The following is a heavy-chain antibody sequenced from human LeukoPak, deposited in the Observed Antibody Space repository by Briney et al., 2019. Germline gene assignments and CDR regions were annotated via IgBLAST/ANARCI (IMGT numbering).Heavy chain of an antibody. CDR3: ARHRRQWLADFDY. V-gene: IGHV4-34*01. Sequence: SETLSLTCAVYGGSFSGYYWSWIRQPPGKGLEWIGEINHSGSTNYNPSLKSRVTISVDTSKNQFSLKLSSVTAADTAVYYCARHRRQWLADFDYWGQGTLVTVSS. CDR1: GGSFSGYY. CDR2: INHSGST. D-gene: IGHD6-19*01. J-gene: IGHJ4*02.